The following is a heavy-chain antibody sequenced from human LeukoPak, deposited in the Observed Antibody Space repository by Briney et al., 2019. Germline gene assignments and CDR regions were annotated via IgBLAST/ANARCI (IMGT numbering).Heavy chain of an antibody. CDR2: IIPILGIA. CDR3: ARQEMDGSGSPYDY. CDR1: GGTFSSYA. Sequence: SVKVSCKASGGTFSSYAISWVRQAPGQGLEWMGRIIPILGIANYAQKFQGRVTITADKSTSTAYMELSSLRSEDTAVYYCARQEMDGSGSPYDYWGQGTLVTVSS. J-gene: IGHJ4*02. V-gene: IGHV1-69*04. D-gene: IGHD3-10*01.